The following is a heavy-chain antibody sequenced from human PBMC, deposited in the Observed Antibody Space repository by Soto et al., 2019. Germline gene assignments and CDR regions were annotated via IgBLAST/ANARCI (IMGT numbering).Heavy chain of an antibody. CDR2: ISDDSSYI. J-gene: IGHJ4*02. Sequence: WESXRLSCAPSGFIFSAYTMNWFRHAPGKGLELLSSISDDSSYIDYADSLRGRFTVSRDNARNSLYLQIDSLGVEDTAVYYCETNYSLKKWGPGTLVTVSS. D-gene: IGHD2-21*01. CDR3: ETNYSLKK. CDR1: GFIFSAYT. V-gene: IGHV3-21*06.